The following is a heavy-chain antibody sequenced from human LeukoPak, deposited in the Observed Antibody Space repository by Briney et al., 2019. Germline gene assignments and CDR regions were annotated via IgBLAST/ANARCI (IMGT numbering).Heavy chain of an antibody. V-gene: IGHV3-48*01. Sequence: GGSLRLSCAASGFTFSSYSMNWVRQAPGKGLEWVSYISSSSSTIYYADSVKGRFTISRDNAKNSLYLQMNSLRAEDTAVYYCARGSRALRYFDWSLNWFDPWGQGTLVTVSS. J-gene: IGHJ5*02. CDR3: ARGSRALRYFDWSLNWFDP. CDR1: GFTFSSYS. CDR2: ISSSSSTI. D-gene: IGHD3-9*01.